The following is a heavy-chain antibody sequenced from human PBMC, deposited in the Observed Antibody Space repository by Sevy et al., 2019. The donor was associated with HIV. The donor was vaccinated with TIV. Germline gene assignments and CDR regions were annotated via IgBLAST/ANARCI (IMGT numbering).Heavy chain of an antibody. CDR1: GFTFSRYA. J-gene: IGHJ3*02. CDR2: ISYDGTIK. CDR3: ARNPNYSDDSSGSVHDAFDI. V-gene: IGHV3-30-3*01. D-gene: IGHD3-22*01. Sequence: GGSLRLSCAASGFTFSRYAMHWFRQAPGKGLEWVTFISYDGTIKYYAESVKGRFPISRDNSKNTLYLQMNSLSTDDTAVYYCARNPNYSDDSSGSVHDAFDIWGQRTTVTVSS.